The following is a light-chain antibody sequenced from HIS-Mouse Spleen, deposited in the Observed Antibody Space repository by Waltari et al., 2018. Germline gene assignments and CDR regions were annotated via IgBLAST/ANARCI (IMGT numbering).Light chain of an antibody. V-gene: IGLV2-11*01. J-gene: IGLJ2*01. CDR3: CSYAGSYTLV. CDR1: SSDVGGYNY. Sequence: QSALTQPRSVSGSPGQSVTISCTGTSSDVGGYNYVSWYQQHPGKAPKLLIYDVIKRPSGVPDRFSCSKSGNMASLTISGLQAEDEADYYCCSYAGSYTLVFGGGTKLTVL. CDR2: DVI.